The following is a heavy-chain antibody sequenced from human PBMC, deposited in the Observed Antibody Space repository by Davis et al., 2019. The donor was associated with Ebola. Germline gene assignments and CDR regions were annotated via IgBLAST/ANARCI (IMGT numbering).Heavy chain of an antibody. CDR3: VRELVVGPAEYFQH. V-gene: IGHV3-7*01. D-gene: IGHD1-26*01. CDR1: GFTFSTYW. CDR2: INLAGTEK. Sequence: GESLKISCAASGFTFSTYWMSWVRQAPGKGLEWVANINLAGTEKYYVDSVKGRFTISRDNAKNSLYLQMNSLRAEDTAVYFCVRELVVGPAEYFQHWGQGTLVTVSS. J-gene: IGHJ1*01.